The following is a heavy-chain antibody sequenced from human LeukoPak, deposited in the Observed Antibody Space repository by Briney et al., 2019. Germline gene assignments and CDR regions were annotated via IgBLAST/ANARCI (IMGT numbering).Heavy chain of an antibody. Sequence: PWGTLRLSCAASGFTFNIFAINWVRQAPGKGLEYVSAVSADGGSTYYANSVKGRFTISRDNSKNMLYLQMGRLRSDDMAVYYCARRQCTSSSCYLDYWGQGTLVTVSS. CDR2: VSADGGST. V-gene: IGHV3-64*01. J-gene: IGHJ4*02. CDR1: GFTFNIFA. CDR3: ARRQCTSSSCYLDY. D-gene: IGHD2-2*01.